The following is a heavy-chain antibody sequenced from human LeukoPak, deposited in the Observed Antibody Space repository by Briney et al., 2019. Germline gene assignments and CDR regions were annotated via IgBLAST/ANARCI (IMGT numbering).Heavy chain of an antibody. CDR2: IYTSGST. CDR1: GGSISSYY. V-gene: IGHV4-4*07. D-gene: IGHD2-2*01. Sequence: PSETLSLTCTVSGGSISSYYWSWIRQPAGKGLGWIGRIYTSGSTNYNPSLKSRVTMSVDTSKNQFSLKVRSVTAADTAVYYYARGGPGNFDYWGQGTLVTVSS. J-gene: IGHJ4*02. CDR3: ARGGPGNFDY.